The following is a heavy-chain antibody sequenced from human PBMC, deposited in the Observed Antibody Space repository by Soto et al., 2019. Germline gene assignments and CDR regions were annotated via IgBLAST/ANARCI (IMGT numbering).Heavy chain of an antibody. D-gene: IGHD3-10*01. V-gene: IGHV3-11*05. CDR2: ISSSSSYT. CDR1: GFTFSDYY. CDR3: AREPPMVRGVYYGMDV. Sequence: QVQLVESGGGLVKPGGYLRLSCAASGFTFSDYYMTWIRQAPGKGLEWVSYISSSSSYTNYADSVRGRFTISRDNANNSLFLQMNSLRAEDTAVYYCAREPPMVRGVYYGMDVWGQGTTVTVSS. J-gene: IGHJ6*02.